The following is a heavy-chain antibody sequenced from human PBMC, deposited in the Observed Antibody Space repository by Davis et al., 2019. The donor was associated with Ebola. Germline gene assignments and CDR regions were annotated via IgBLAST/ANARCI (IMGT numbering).Heavy chain of an antibody. CDR2: IYRSGTT. V-gene: IGHV4-4*02. D-gene: IGHD5-24*01. CDR3: ARHGARWLHPRFDY. J-gene: IGHJ4*02. Sequence: MPSETLSLTCAVSGVSLGSDNWWSWVRQPPGKGLEWVGVIYRSGTTNYNLSLKSRVTISVDTSKNQFSLKLSSVTAADTAVYYCARHGARWLHPRFDYWGQGTLVTVSS. CDR1: GVSLGSDNW.